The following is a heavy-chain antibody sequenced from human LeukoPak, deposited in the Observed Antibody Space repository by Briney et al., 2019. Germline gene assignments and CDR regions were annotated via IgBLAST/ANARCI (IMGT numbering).Heavy chain of an antibody. J-gene: IGHJ3*01. Sequence: GGSLRLSCAASGFTVSSNYMSWVRQAPGKGLEWVSVIYSGGSTYYADSVKGRFTISRDNSKNTLYLQMNSLRAEDTAVYYCAKDPVSIGPAFAFWGPGTMVTVSS. D-gene: IGHD2-21*01. V-gene: IGHV3-53*01. CDR3: AKDPVSIGPAFAF. CDR1: GFTVSSNY. CDR2: IYSGGST.